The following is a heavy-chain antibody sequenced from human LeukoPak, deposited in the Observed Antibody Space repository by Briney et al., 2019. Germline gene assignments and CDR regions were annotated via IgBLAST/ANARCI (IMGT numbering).Heavy chain of an antibody. V-gene: IGHV1-18*01. Sequence: ASVKVCCKSSGYTSTSYDISWVRQAPGQGLEWMGWISDYNGDTNYAQKFQDRGTMTTDTSTRTAYMELRSLRSDDTAVYYCARNRGAGLSDYWGQGTLVTVSS. CDR3: ARNRGAGLSDY. CDR1: GYTSTSYD. J-gene: IGHJ4*02. D-gene: IGHD6-19*01. CDR2: ISDYNGDT.